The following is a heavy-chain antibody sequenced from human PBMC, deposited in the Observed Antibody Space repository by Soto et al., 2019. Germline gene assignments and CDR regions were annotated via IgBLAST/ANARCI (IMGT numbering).Heavy chain of an antibody. V-gene: IGHV3-73*01. CDR1: GFTFSGSA. CDR2: IRSKANSYAT. D-gene: IGHD3-22*01. J-gene: IGHJ3*02. Sequence: EVQLVESGGGLVQPGGSLKLSCAASGFTFSGSAMHWVRQASGKGLEWVGRIRSKANSYATAYAASVKGRITISRDDSKNTAYLQMNSLKTEDTAVYYCTSPYDSSGYVIWGQGTMVTVSS. CDR3: TSPYDSSGYVI.